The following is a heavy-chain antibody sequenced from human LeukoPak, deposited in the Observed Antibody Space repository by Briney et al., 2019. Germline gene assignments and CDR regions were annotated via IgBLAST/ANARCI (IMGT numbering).Heavy chain of an antibody. V-gene: IGHV1-18*04. CDR1: GYTFTGYY. J-gene: IGHJ6*04. D-gene: IGHD1-1*01. Sequence: GASVKVSCKASGYTFTGYYMHWVRQAPGQGLEWMGWISAYNGNTNYAQKLQGRVTMTTDTSTSTAYMELRSLRSDDTAVYYCARIWKAAFLDVWGKGTTVTISS. CDR3: ARIWKAAFLDV. CDR2: ISAYNGNT.